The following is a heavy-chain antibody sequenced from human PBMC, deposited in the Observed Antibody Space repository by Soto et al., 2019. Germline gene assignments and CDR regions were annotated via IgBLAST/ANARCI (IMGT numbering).Heavy chain of an antibody. CDR3: AKDGSHNLDY. CDR1: GFTFSHYA. Sequence: QVQLVESGGGVVQPGRSLRLSCAASGFTFSHYAMHWVRQAPGKGLEWVALMSYDGSNEYYADSVKGRFTSSRDNSKNTLYLQMNSVRAEDTAGYDCAKDGSHNLDYWGQGTLVAVSS. J-gene: IGHJ4*02. CDR2: MSYDGSNE. V-gene: IGHV3-30*18. D-gene: IGHD1-26*01.